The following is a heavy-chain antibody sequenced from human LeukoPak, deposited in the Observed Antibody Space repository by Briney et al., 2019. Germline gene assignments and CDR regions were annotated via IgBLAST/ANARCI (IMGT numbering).Heavy chain of an antibody. V-gene: IGHV1-2*02. D-gene: IGHD1-26*01. CDR2: INPNSGGT. CDR1: GYTFTSYD. Sequence: ASVKVSCKASGYTFTSYDINWVRQATGQGLEWMGWINPNSGGTNYAQKFQGRVTMTRDTSISTAYMELSRLRSDDTAVYYCARDAAGVVGAANDYWGQGTLVTVSS. CDR3: ARDAAGVVGAANDY. J-gene: IGHJ4*02.